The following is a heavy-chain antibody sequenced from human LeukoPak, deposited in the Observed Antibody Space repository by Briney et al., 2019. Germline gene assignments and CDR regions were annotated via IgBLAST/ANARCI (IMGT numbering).Heavy chain of an antibody. J-gene: IGHJ4*02. CDR2: IYYSGST. CDR1: GGSVSRGSYY. V-gene: IGHV4-61*01. CDR3: ARDNRYYGSGSYYTGY. Sequence: SETLSLTCTFSGGSVSRGSYYWLWIRQPPGKGLVWIGYIYYSGSTNYNPSPKSRVTISIDTSKNQFSLKLNSVTAADTAVYYCARDNRYYGSGSYYTGYWGQGTLVTVSS. D-gene: IGHD3-10*01.